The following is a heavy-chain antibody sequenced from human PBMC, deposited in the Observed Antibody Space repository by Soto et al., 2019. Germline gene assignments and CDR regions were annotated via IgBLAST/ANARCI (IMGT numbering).Heavy chain of an antibody. CDR3: ASGHCIGDCYIAY. Sequence: QVQLVQSGAEVKEPGASLKVSCKASGYTFTNYPMHWVRQAPGQRLEWLGWINSGDGNTKCSPKFQGRVTLARDTSAGTIYMELSRLRVEDAAVYYCASGHCIGDCYIAYWGQGTLVTVSS. J-gene: IGHJ4*02. V-gene: IGHV1-3*01. CDR1: GYTFTNYP. D-gene: IGHD2-21*02. CDR2: INSGDGNT.